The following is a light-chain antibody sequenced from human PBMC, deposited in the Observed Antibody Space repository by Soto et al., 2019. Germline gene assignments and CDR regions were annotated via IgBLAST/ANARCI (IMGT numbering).Light chain of an antibody. CDR1: QSVSSSY. V-gene: IGKV3-20*01. CDR2: GAP. J-gene: IGKJ2*01. CDR3: QQYLRSPYT. Sequence: VLTQSPGTLSLSPGERATLSCRASQSVSSSYIAWYQQKPGQAPRLLISGAPSRATGVPDRFSGSGSGTDFTLTITRLEPEDFAVYYCQQYLRSPYTFGQGTYLEIK.